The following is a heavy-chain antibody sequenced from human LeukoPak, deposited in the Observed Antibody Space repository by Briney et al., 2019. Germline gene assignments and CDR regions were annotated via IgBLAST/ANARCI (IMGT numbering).Heavy chain of an antibody. CDR3: ARSDVEMATRTFDY. CDR1: GFSLSTRGMC. Sequence: SGPALVKPTQTLTLTCTFSGFSLSTRGMCVSWIRQPPGKALEWLARIDWDDDKYYSTSLKTRLTISKDTSKNQVVLTMTNMDPVDTATYYCARSDVEMATRTFDYWGQGTLVTVSS. CDR2: IDWDDDK. V-gene: IGHV2-70*11. J-gene: IGHJ4*02. D-gene: IGHD5-24*01.